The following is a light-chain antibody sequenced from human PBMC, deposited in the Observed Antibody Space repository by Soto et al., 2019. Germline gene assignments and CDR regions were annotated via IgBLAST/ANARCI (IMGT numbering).Light chain of an antibody. Sequence: DRQMNQSPTTLSASVGDRVTMTCRASQSISSLLAWYQQKPGKAPKLLIYKASSLESGVPSRFSGSGSGTEFTLTISSLQPDDFATYYCQQYNSYWTFGQGTKVAIK. V-gene: IGKV1-5*03. CDR1: QSISSL. CDR2: KAS. CDR3: QQYNSYWT. J-gene: IGKJ1*01.